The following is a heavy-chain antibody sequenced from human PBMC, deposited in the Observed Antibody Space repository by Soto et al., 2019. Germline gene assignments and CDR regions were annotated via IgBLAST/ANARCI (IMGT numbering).Heavy chain of an antibody. D-gene: IGHD1-26*01. J-gene: IGHJ5*02. V-gene: IGHV4-30-4*01. Sequence: VQLQESGPGLVKPSQTLSLTCTVSSGSISSADYYWSWIRQPPGKGLEWIGYIYYTGSAYYNTSLKSRVTMSVNTSKNQFSLKVTSVTAADTAVYYCASGGSSNWFDPWGQGTLVTVSS. CDR3: ASGGSSNWFDP. CDR1: SGSISSADYY. CDR2: IYYTGSA.